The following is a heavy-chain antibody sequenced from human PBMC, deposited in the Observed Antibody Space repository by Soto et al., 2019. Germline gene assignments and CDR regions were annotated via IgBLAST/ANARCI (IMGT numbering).Heavy chain of an antibody. CDR2: ISYDGSNK. CDR1: GFTFSSYG. Sequence: LRLSCAASGFTFSSYGMHWVRQAPGKGLEWVAVISYDGSNKYYADSVKGRFTLSRDNSKNTLYLQMNSLRAEDTAVYYCAKAPTPTRSPLSAFDIWRQGTMVTVSS. CDR3: AKAPTPTRSPLSAFDI. D-gene: IGHD1-1*01. J-gene: IGHJ3*02. V-gene: IGHV3-30*18.